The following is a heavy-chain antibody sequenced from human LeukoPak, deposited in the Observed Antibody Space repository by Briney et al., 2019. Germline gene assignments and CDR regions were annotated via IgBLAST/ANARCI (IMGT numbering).Heavy chain of an antibody. V-gene: IGHV1-18*01. CDR1: GYTFTSYG. Sequence: ASVKVSCKASGYTFTSYGISWVRQAPGQGLEWMGWISAYNGNTNYAQKLQGRVTMTTDTSTSTAYMGLRSLRSDDTAVYYCARDPQNVLEFDYWGQGTLVTVSS. J-gene: IGHJ4*02. CDR2: ISAYNGNT. CDR3: ARDPQNVLEFDY. D-gene: IGHD4/OR15-4a*01.